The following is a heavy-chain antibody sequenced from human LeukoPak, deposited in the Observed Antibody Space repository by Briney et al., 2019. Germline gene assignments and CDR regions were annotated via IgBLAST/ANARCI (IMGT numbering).Heavy chain of an antibody. D-gene: IGHD2-2*01. CDR3: ARSDCSSTSCENWFDP. V-gene: IGHV4-38-2*02. J-gene: IGHJ5*02. CDR1: GYSLSSAYY. Sequence: SETLSLTCTVSGYSLSSAYYWAWIRQPPGKGLEWIGSVYHSGSTYYNPSLKSRVTISVDTSKNQFSLKLSSVTAADTAVYYCARSDCSSTSCENWFDPWGQGTLVTVSS. CDR2: VYHSGST.